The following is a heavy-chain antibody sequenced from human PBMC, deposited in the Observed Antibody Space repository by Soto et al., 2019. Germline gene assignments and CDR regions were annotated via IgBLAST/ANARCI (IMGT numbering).Heavy chain of an antibody. J-gene: IGHJ4*02. CDR3: ARDNDSSYGDYVGWYFDY. V-gene: IGHV3-30-3*01. CDR1: GFTFSSYA. D-gene: IGHD4-17*01. Sequence: QVQLVESGGGVVQPGRSLRLSCAASGFTFSSYAMHWVRQAPGKGLEWVAVISYDGSNKYYADSVKGRFTISRDNSKNTRYLQMNSLKAEDTAVYYCARDNDSSYGDYVGWYFDYWGQGTLVTVSS. CDR2: ISYDGSNK.